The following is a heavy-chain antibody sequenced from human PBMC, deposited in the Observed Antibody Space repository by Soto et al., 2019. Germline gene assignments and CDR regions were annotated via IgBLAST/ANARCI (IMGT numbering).Heavy chain of an antibody. J-gene: IGHJ4*02. CDR2: IYFDGTT. Sequence: QVQLQESGPGLVKPSQTLSLTCDVSGASVTRAGSYWGWIRQRPGQGLEWIGYIYFDGTTYYNPSPKKPVLNPADTFKKQFFLSLSFLTAADTAVYYCATRTTVTTFDYWGQGTLVTVSS. CDR1: GASVTRAGSY. V-gene: IGHV4-31*11. D-gene: IGHD4-17*01. CDR3: ATRTTVTTFDY.